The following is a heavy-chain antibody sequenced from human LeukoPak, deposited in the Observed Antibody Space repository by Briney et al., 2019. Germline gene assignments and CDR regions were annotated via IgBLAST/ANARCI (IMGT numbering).Heavy chain of an antibody. D-gene: IGHD7-27*01. Sequence: GGSLRLYCAASGFTFSESYMTWSRKAPGKGRELVSYISQTGGSTYYADSVRGRFTISRDNAKNSLYLQMNSLRAEDTAMYYCGRGHWGLDYWGQGTLVTVSS. CDR2: ISQTGGST. CDR3: GRGHWGLDY. J-gene: IGHJ4*02. CDR1: GFTFSESY. V-gene: IGHV3-11*04.